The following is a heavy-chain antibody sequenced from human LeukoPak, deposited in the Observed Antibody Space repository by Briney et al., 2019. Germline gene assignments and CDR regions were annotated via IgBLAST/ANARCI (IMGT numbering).Heavy chain of an antibody. J-gene: IGHJ6*03. CDR2: IYSGGST. CDR1: GFTFSSYA. CDR3: ARGPEYYYYYMDV. V-gene: IGHV3-66*01. Sequence: GGSLRLSCAASGFTFSSYAMSWVRQAPGKGLEWVSVIYSGGSTYYADSVKGRFTISRDNSKNTLYLQMNSLRAEDTAVYYCARGPEYYYYYMDVWGKGTTVTISS.